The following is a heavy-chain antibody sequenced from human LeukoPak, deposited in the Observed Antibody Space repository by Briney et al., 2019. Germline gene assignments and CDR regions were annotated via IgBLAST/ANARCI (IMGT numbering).Heavy chain of an antibody. CDR1: GGSISSSSYY. CDR2: IYYSGST. D-gene: IGHD4-17*01. V-gene: IGHV4-39*07. J-gene: IGHJ6*02. CDR3: ARDSSYGAPFYYYGMDV. Sequence: SETLSLTCTVSGGSISSSSYYWGWIRQPPGKGLEWIGSIYYSGSTYYNPSLKSRVTISVDTSKNQFSLKLSSVTAADTAVYYCARDSSYGAPFYYYGMDVWGQGTTVTVSS.